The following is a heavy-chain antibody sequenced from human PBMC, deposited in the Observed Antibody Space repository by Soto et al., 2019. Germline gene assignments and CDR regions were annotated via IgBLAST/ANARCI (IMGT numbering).Heavy chain of an antibody. CDR3: VVAFDWLSYVS. Sequence: GESLKISCMGSGYSFSTYWIAWVRQMPGKGLEWMGIIYPGDSDTRYSPSFEGHVTISVDKSISTAYLMWNSLKASDTAMYYCVVAFDWLSYVSWGQGTLVTVS. V-gene: IGHV5-51*01. CDR1: GYSFSTYW. J-gene: IGHJ5*01. D-gene: IGHD3-9*01. CDR2: IYPGDSDT.